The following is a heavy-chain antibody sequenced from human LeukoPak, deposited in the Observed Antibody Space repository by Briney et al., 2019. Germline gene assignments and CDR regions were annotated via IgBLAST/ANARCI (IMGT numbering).Heavy chain of an antibody. Sequence: PSETLSLTCTVSGGSISSSSYYWGWIRQPPGKGLEWIGSIYYSGSTYYNPSLKSRVTISVDTSKNQFSLKLSSVTAADTAVYYCARSGSGYMDVWGEGTTVTVSS. V-gene: IGHV4-39*01. CDR1: GGSISSSSYY. D-gene: IGHD3-10*01. J-gene: IGHJ6*03. CDR2: IYYSGST. CDR3: ARSGSGYMDV.